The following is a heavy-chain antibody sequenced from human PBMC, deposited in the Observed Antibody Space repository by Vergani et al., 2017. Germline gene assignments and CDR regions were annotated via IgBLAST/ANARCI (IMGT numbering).Heavy chain of an antibody. V-gene: IGHV3-21*01. CDR2: INSRSDYI. CDR3: ASNLYCSGATCYARSIDY. D-gene: IGHD2-15*01. CDR1: GFTFSSYC. J-gene: IGHJ4*02. Sequence: EVRLVESGGGLVKPGGSLRLSCEVSGFTFSSYCMNWVRQAPGKGLEWVSSINSRSDYIYYADSVKGRFTISRDNAKNSLYLQMNSLRVEDTAVYYCASNLYCSGATCYARSIDYWGQGTLVTVSS.